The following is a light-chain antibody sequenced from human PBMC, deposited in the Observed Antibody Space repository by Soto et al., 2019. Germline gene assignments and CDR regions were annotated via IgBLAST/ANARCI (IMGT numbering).Light chain of an antibody. CDR2: GAS. V-gene: IGKV3-20*01. CDR1: QSVSNY. CDR3: HQYGGSPQT. J-gene: IGKJ1*01. Sequence: GERATLSCRASQSVSNYLAWYQRKPGQAPRLLIYGASSRATGIPDRFSGSGSGTDFTLTISRLEPEDFAVYYCHQYGGSPQTFGQGTKV.